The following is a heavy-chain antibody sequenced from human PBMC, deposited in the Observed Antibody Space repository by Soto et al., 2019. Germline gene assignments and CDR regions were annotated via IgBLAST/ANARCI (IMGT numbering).Heavy chain of an antibody. CDR1: GGSISSYY. V-gene: IGHV4-59*01. CDR3: ARSLRQYYYYYYMDV. Sequence: QVQLQESGPGLVKPSETLSLTCTVSGGSISSYYWSWIRQPPGKGLEWIGYIYYSGSTHYNPSLKSRVTIEVDTSKNQFSLKLSSVTAADTAVYYCARSLRQYYYYYYMDVWGKGTKVTVYS. CDR2: IYYSGST. D-gene: IGHD3-16*02. J-gene: IGHJ6*03.